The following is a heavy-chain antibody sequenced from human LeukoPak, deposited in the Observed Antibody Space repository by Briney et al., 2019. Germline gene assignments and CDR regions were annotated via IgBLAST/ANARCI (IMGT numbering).Heavy chain of an antibody. V-gene: IGHV1-8*02. D-gene: IGHD3-16*01. CDR1: GYSFTNYD. J-gene: IGHJ4*02. CDR3: ARVWGPTPIHYFDY. Sequence: ASVKASCKPSGYSFTNYDINWLRQAPGQGPEWMGWVNADAGTTGYAQKFQGRVTMTRDTSRSTAYMELRSLTSEDTAVYYCARVWGPTPIHYFDYWGQGTLVTVSS. CDR2: VNADAGTT.